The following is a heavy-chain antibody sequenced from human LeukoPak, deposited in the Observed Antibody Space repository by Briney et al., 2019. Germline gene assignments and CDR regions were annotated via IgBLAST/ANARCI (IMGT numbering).Heavy chain of an antibody. D-gene: IGHD3-22*01. CDR3: AKRDSSGSYPYYFDY. Sequence: PEGSLRLSCVASGFTFSTHAMSWVRLAPGKGLEWVSAIGGSDGSTYYADSVKGRFTISRDNSKDTLYLQMNSLRAEDTAVYYCAKRDSSGSYPYYFDYWGQGTLVTVSS. V-gene: IGHV3-23*01. CDR2: IGGSDGST. CDR1: GFTFSTHA. J-gene: IGHJ4*02.